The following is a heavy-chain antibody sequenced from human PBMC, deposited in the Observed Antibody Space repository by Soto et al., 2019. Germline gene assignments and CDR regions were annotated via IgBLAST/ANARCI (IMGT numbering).Heavy chain of an antibody. D-gene: IGHD2-2*01. J-gene: IGHJ4*02. CDR3: ASQLSSTDN. Sequence: EVQLVESGGGLVQPGGSLRLSCAASGFTFSNYWMHWVRQAPGKGLVWVSRINGDGSNIGYADSVRGRFTISRDNAKDTLYLQMNSLRVEDTAVYYWASQLSSTDNWGQGTLVIVSA. CDR2: INGDGSNI. V-gene: IGHV3-74*01. CDR1: GFTFSNYW.